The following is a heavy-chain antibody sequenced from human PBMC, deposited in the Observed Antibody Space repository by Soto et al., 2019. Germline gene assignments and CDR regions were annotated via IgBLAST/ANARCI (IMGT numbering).Heavy chain of an antibody. V-gene: IGHV1-3*01. CDR1: GYTFTNYA. CDR2: INADNGNT. D-gene: IGHD3-10*01. J-gene: IGHJ4*02. Sequence: QVQLVQSGTEVRKPGASVRVSCKASGYTFTNYAIHWVRQAPGQRPEWMGWINADNGNTKYSQKLQGRVTFTRDTSANTVYMDLSSLESEDTGVYYCARDGAGYHGSGSYRDCGQGTLVTVSS. CDR3: ARDGAGYHGSGSYRD.